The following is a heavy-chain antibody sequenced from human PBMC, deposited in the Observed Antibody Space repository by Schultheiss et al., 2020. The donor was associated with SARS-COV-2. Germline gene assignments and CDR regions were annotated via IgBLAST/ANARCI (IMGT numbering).Heavy chain of an antibody. CDR3: ARDDFWSAIARLYDY. V-gene: IGHV1-2*02. CDR2: INPNSGGT. CDR1: GYTFTGYY. Sequence: ASVKVSCKASGYTFTGYYMHWVRQAPGQGLEWMGWINPNSGGTNYAQKFQGRVTMTRDTSISTAYMELSRLRSDDTAVYYCARDDFWSAIARLYDYWGQGTLVTVSS. D-gene: IGHD3-3*01. J-gene: IGHJ4*02.